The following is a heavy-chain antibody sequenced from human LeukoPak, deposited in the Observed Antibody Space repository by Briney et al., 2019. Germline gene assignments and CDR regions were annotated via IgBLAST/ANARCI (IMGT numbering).Heavy chain of an antibody. CDR1: GYTFTSYD. CDR2: INPSGGIT. J-gene: IGHJ1*01. CDR3: ARALGKYCGRDCHTAEYFQH. V-gene: IGHV1-46*01. Sequence: ASVKVSCKASGYTFTSYDMHWVRQAPGQGLEGRGMINPSGGITTYAQKFQGRLTMTRDMSTSTVYMELSSLRSEDTAAYYCARALGKYCGRDCHTAEYFQHWGQGTLVTVSS. D-gene: IGHD2-21*02.